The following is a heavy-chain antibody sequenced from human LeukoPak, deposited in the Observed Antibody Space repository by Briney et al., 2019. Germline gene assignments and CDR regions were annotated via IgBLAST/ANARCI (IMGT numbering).Heavy chain of an antibody. V-gene: IGHV3-7*01. CDR3: ARDPPAVAANTYG. D-gene: IGHD6-6*01. CDR1: GFTFSSYW. J-gene: IGHJ4*02. Sequence: GGSLRLSCAASGFTFSSYWMSWVRQAPGKGLEWVANIKQDGSEKYYVDSVKGRFTISRDNAKNSLYLQMNSLRVDDTAVYYCARDPPAVAANTYGWGQGTLVTVPS. CDR2: IKQDGSEK.